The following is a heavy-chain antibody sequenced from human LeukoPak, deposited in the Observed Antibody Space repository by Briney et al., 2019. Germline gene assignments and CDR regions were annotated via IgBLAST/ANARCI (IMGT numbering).Heavy chain of an antibody. V-gene: IGHV3-9*01. CDR1: EFIFGDFA. Sequence: PGGSLRLSCTVSEFIFGDFAMHWVRQAPGKGLEWVSGIYWDSSRADYADSVKGRFTISRDNAKNSLYLQMNGLRTEDTAVYYCVKDRKTRDLDSLDIWGQGTMVTVSS. CDR3: VKDRKTRDLDSLDI. J-gene: IGHJ3*02. CDR2: IYWDSSRA. D-gene: IGHD5-24*01.